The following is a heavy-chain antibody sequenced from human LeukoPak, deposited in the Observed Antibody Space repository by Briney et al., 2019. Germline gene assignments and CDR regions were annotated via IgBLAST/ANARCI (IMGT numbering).Heavy chain of an antibody. Sequence: SETLSLTCTVSGDSMDTKVYYWGWIRHAPGKGLEWIGAVYYSGSTDYNPSLKSRVTISGDTSKNQFSLYLSSVTAADTAVYYCAGSSSWSQADYWGQGTLVTVSS. CDR3: AGSSSWSQADY. CDR1: GDSMDTKVYY. D-gene: IGHD6-13*01. V-gene: IGHV4-39*07. J-gene: IGHJ4*02. CDR2: VYYSGST.